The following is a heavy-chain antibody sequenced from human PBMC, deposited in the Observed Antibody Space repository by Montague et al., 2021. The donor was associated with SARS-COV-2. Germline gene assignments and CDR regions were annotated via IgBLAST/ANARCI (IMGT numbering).Heavy chain of an antibody. V-gene: IGHV2-70*01. J-gene: IGHJ4*02. CDR2: XXWXXXK. CDR1: GFSLSTSGMC. D-gene: IGHD3-10*01. CDR3: ARSSVVRGVSLDY. Sequence: PALVKPTQTLTLTCTFSGFSLSTSGMCVSWIRQPPGKALEWLAXXXWXXXKHXSTSLRTRLTISKDTSKNQVVLTMTNMDPVDTATYYCARSSVVRGVSLDYWGQGTLVTVSS.